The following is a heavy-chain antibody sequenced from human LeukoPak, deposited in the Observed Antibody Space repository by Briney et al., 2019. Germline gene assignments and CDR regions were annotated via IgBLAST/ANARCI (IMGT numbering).Heavy chain of an antibody. J-gene: IGHJ6*03. CDR2: INHSGST. CDR1: GGSFSGYY. CDR3: AAERNTYYYYYMDV. V-gene: IGHV4-34*01. Sequence: SETLSLTCAVYGGSFSGYYWSWIRQPPGKGLEWIGEINHSGSTNYNPSLKSRVTISADTSKNQFSLQLSSVTAADTTVYYCAAERNTYYYYYMDVWGKGTTVTVSS.